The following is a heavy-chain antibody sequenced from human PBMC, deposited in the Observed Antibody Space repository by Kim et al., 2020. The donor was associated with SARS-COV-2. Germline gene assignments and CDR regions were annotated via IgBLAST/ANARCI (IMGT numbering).Heavy chain of an antibody. V-gene: IGHV1-18*01. D-gene: IGHD2-15*01. CDR2: ISAYNGNT. J-gene: IGHJ6*02. CDR1: GYTFTSYG. CDR3: ARATGYCSGGSCSLYGMDV. Sequence: ASVKVSCKASGYTFTSYGISWVRQAPGQGLEWMGWISAYNGNTNYAQKLQGRVTMTTDTSTSTAYMELRSLRSDDTAVYYCARATGYCSGGSCSLYGMDVWGQGTTVTVSS.